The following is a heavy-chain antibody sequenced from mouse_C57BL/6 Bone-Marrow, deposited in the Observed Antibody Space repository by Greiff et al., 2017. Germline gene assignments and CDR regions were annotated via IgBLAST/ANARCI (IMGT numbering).Heavy chain of an antibody. CDR1: GFTFSDYG. D-gene: IGHD1-1*01. V-gene: IGHV5-17*01. Sequence: EVKLMESGGGLVKPGGSLKLSCAASGFTFSDYGMHWVRQAPEKGLEWVAYISSGSSTIYYAYTVKGRFTISRDNAKNTLFLQMTSLRSEDTAMYYCAREYYGSSYYYAMDYWGQGTSVTVSS. J-gene: IGHJ4*01. CDR2: ISSGSSTI. CDR3: AREYYGSSYYYAMDY.